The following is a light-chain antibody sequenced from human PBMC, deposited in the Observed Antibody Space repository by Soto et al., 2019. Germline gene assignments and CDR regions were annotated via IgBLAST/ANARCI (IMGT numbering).Light chain of an antibody. CDR1: QSVSSSY. J-gene: IGKJ5*01. CDR3: QQYGSSPPIT. Sequence: VVTQSPGTLSLSSGERATLSCRASQSVSSSYLAWYQQKPGQAPRLLIYGASSRATGIPDRFSGSGSGTDFTLTISRLEPEDFAVYYCQQYGSSPPITFGQGTLLEI. V-gene: IGKV3-20*01. CDR2: GAS.